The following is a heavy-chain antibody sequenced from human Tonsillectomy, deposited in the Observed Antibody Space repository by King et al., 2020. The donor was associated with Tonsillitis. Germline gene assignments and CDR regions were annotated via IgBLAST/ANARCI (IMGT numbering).Heavy chain of an antibody. CDR3: TIYSVTPNLNFDS. V-gene: IGHV4-39*01. CDR1: GGSISSNNYL. CDR2: FSYSGST. J-gene: IGHJ4*02. Sequence: VQLQESGPGLVKPSETLSLTCTVSGGSISSNNYLWGWIRQPPGKGLEWIARFSYSGSTYYNPSLKTRIAVSVDTSKNQFSLKLTSVTAADTAVYYCTIYSVTPNLNFDSWGQGTLVTVSS. D-gene: IGHD4-17*01.